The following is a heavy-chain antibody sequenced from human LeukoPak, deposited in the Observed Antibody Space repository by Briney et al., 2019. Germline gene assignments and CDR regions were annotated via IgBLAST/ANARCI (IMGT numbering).Heavy chain of an antibody. J-gene: IGHJ4*02. CDR3: ARDKDFTIDY. CDR1: GFTFSYYM. Sequence: PGGSLRLSCEVSGFTFSYYMMTWVRQAPGEGLEWVANMRTDGSVPSYVDSVKGRFTISRDNAESSLYLQMNNLRVEDTAVYYCARDKDFTIDYWGQGTLVTVSS. D-gene: IGHD3-10*01. CDR2: MRTDGSVP. V-gene: IGHV3-7*01.